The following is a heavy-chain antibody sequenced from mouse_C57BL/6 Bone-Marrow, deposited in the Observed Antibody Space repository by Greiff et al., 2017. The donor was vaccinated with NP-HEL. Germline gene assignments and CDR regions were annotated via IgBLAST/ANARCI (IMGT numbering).Heavy chain of an antibody. Sequence: VQLQQSGPVLVKPGASVKMSCKASGYTFTDYYMNWAKQSHGKSLEWIGVINPYNGGTSYNQKFKGKATLTVDKSSSTAYMELNSLTSEDSAVYYCARSGDYDWFAYWGQGTLVTVSA. V-gene: IGHV1-19*01. D-gene: IGHD2-4*01. J-gene: IGHJ3*01. CDR2: INPYNGGT. CDR1: GYTFTDYY. CDR3: ARSGDYDWFAY.